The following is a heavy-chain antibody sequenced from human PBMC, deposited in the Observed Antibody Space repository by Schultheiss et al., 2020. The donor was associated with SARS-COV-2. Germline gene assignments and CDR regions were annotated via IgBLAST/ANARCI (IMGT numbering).Heavy chain of an antibody. D-gene: IGHD2-15*01. CDR1: GGTFSSYT. Sequence: SVKVSCKASGGTFSSYTISWVRQAPGQGLEWMGRIIPILGIANYAQKFQGRVTMTRNTSISTAYMELSSLRSDDTAVYYCARSGIVVVAATGVWGQGTLVTVSS. CDR2: IIPILGIA. V-gene: IGHV1-69*02. J-gene: IGHJ4*02. CDR3: ARSGIVVVAATGV.